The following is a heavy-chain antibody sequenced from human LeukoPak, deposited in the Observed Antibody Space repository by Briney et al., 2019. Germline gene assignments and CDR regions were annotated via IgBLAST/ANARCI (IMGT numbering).Heavy chain of an antibody. J-gene: IGHJ3*02. CDR2: TDYSGTT. CDR1: GGPISTSYF. Sequence: SETLSLTCTVSGGPISTSYFWGWVRQPPGKGLEWIGTTDYSGTTYYNPSLKSRVTISVDSSKNQFSLKLSSVTAPDTAVYYCARHSGGSYVFAFDIWGQGTMFTVSS. CDR3: ARHSGGSYVFAFDI. D-gene: IGHD2-15*01. V-gene: IGHV4-39*01.